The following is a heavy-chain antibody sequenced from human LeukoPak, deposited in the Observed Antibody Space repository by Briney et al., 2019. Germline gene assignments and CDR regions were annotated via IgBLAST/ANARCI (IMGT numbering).Heavy chain of an antibody. CDR1: GYTFTSYD. CDR2: INPNSGGT. D-gene: IGHD2-15*01. Sequence: ASVKVSCKASGYTFTSYDINWVRQATGQGLEWMGRINPNSGGTNYAQKFQGRVTMTRDTSISTAYMELSRLRSDDTAVYYCARDLGLYGYCSGGSCYSEDYWGQGTLVTVSS. J-gene: IGHJ4*02. CDR3: ARDLGLYGYCSGGSCYSEDY. V-gene: IGHV1-2*06.